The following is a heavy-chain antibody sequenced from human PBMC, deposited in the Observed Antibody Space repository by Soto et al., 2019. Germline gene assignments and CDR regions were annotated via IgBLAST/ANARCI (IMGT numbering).Heavy chain of an antibody. V-gene: IGHV4-59*01. CDR2: IYYSGST. CDR1: GGSISSYY. J-gene: IGHJ4*02. CDR3: ARDSVGSGYD. D-gene: IGHD5-12*01. Sequence: QVQLQESGPGLVKPSETLSLTCTVSGGSISSYYWSWIRQPPGKRLEWIGYIYYSGSTNYNPSLTSRVTLSVDTSKNQFSLELRSVTAADTAVYYCARDSVGSGYDWGQGTLVTVSS.